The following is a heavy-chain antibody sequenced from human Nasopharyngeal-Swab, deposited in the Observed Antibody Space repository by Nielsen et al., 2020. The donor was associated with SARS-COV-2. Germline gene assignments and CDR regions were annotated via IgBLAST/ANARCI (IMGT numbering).Heavy chain of an antibody. J-gene: IGHJ4*02. D-gene: IGHD4-17*01. CDR2: MNPNNGNT. Sequence: ASVKVSCKASGYSFTSSDINWVRQATGQGLEWMGWMNPNNGNTDYAQKFQGRVTMTRDTSISTAYMELSSLRSDDTAIYYCARKAYGDYYGSDFDSWGQGTLVTVSS. CDR3: ARKAYGDYYGSDFDS. V-gene: IGHV1-8*01. CDR1: GYSFTSSD.